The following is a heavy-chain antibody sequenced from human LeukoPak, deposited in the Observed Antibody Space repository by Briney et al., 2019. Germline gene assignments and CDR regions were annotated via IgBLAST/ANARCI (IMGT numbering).Heavy chain of an antibody. V-gene: IGHV3-48*03. CDR2: ILTGNAI. CDR1: GFTFSSYE. Sequence: PGGSLRLSCVASGFTFSSYEFNWVRQPPGKGMEWVSNILTGNAIYYADSVKGRFTISRDNAKNSVYLQMNSLRVEDTAVYYCARTRHEGPFDNWGQGALVTVSS. CDR3: ARTRHEGPFDN. J-gene: IGHJ4*02.